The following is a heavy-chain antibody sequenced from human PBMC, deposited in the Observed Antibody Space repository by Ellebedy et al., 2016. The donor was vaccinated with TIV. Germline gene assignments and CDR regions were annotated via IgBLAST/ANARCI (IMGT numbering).Heavy chain of an antibody. CDR3: ARESFSSYFDY. CDR2: ISSSGSTI. Sequence: GESLKISCAGSGFTFSIFEMNWVRQAPGKGLEWVSYISSSGSTIYYADSVKGRFTISRDNAKNSLYLQMNSLRAEDTAVYYCARESFSSYFDYWGQGTLVTVSS. D-gene: IGHD6-13*01. J-gene: IGHJ4*02. V-gene: IGHV3-48*03. CDR1: GFTFSIFE.